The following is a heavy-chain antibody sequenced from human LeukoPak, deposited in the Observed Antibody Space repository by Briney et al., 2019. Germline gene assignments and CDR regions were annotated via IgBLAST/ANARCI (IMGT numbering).Heavy chain of an antibody. J-gene: IGHJ4*02. CDR3: ARGPQNYDFWSGYFDY. V-gene: IGHV1-69*04. Sequence: VASVKVSCKASGGTFSSYAISWVRQAPGQGLEWMGRIIPILGIANYAQKFQGRVTITADKSTSTAYMELSSLRSEDTAVYYCARGPQNYDFWSGYFDYWGQGTLVTVSS. D-gene: IGHD3-3*01. CDR2: IIPILGIA. CDR1: GGTFSSYA.